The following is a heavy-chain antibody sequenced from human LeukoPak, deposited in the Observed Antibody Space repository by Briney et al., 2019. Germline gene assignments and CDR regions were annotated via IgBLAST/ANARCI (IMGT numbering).Heavy chain of an antibody. V-gene: IGHV3-23*01. CDR1: RFTFSTYA. Sequence: GGSLRLSCAASRFTFSTYAMSWVRQAPGKGLEWVSTISGSGGNTYYADSVKGRFTISRDNSKNTLYLQMNSLRAEDTAVYYCARDSTGYWYFDLWGRGTLVSVSS. CDR2: ISGSGGNT. CDR3: ARDSTGYWYFDL. J-gene: IGHJ2*01. D-gene: IGHD3-3*02.